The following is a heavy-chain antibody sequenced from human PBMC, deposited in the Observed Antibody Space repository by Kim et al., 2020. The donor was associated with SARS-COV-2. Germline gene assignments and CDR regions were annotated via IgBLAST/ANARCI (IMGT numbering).Heavy chain of an antibody. D-gene: IGHD6-13*01. J-gene: IGHJ4*02. V-gene: IGHV1-69*04. CDR2: IIPILGIA. CDR1: GGTFSSYA. Sequence: SVKVSCKASGGTFSSYAISWVRQAPGQGLEWMGRIIPILGIANYAQKFQGRVTITADKSTSTAYMELSSLRSEDTAVYYCARVGYSSSWFLFDYGGQGTLVTVPS. CDR3: ARVGYSSSWFLFDY.